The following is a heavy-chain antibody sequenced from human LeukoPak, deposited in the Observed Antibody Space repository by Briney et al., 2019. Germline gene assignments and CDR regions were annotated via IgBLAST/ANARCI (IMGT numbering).Heavy chain of an antibody. Sequence: GGSLRLSCAASGFTFSNYDMNWVRQPPGKGLEWVSYISSSSTIYYADSVKGRFTISRDNAKNSLYLQMNSLRAEDTAVYYCARGVPRPFDYWGQGTLVTVSS. V-gene: IGHV3-69-1*01. CDR3: ARGVPRPFDY. CDR2: ISSSSTI. CDR1: GFTFSNYD. J-gene: IGHJ4*02.